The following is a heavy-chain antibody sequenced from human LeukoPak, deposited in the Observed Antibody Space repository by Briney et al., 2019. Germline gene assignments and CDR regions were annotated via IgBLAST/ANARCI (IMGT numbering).Heavy chain of an antibody. J-gene: IGHJ4*02. V-gene: IGHV4-4*07. Sequence: SETLSLTCSVSGVSISAYYWSWIRQPAGKGLEWIGRIYTSGSTNYNPSLKSRVTMSVDTSKNQFSLKLSSVTAADTAVYYCARDEYNWNYEYWGQGTLVTVSS. D-gene: IGHD1-7*01. CDR2: IYTSGST. CDR3: ARDEYNWNYEY. CDR1: GVSISAYY.